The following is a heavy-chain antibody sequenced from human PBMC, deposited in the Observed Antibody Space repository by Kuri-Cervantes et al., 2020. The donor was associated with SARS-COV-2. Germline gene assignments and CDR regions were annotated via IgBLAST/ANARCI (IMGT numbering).Heavy chain of an antibody. CDR3: AKDHGELLWFGELLGTIGWFDP. D-gene: IGHD3-10*01. Sequence: GESLKISCAASGFTFSSYAMSWVRQAPGKGLEWVSAISGSGGSTYYADSVKGRFTISRDNSKNTLYLQMNSLRAEDTAVYYCAKDHGELLWFGELLGTIGWFDPWGQGTLVIVSS. J-gene: IGHJ5*02. V-gene: IGHV3-23*01. CDR2: ISGSGGST. CDR1: GFTFSSYA.